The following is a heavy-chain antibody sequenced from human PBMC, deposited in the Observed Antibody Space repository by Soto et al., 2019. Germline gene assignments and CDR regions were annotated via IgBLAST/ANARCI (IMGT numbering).Heavy chain of an antibody. D-gene: IGHD3-16*01. J-gene: IGHJ3*02. CDR2: ISSSSSYI. CDR3: ARDSYYDYIWGSETDAFDI. V-gene: IGHV3-21*01. Sequence: EVQLVESGGGLVKPGGSLRLSCAASGFTFSSYSMNWVRQAPGKGLEWVSSISSSSSYIYYADSVKGRFTISRDNAKNSLYLQMNSLRADDTAVYYCARDSYYDYIWGSETDAFDIWGQGTMVTVSS. CDR1: GFTFSSYS.